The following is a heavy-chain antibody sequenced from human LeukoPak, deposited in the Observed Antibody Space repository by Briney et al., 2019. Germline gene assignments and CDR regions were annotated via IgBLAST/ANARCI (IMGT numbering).Heavy chain of an antibody. Sequence: GGSLRLSCATSGFTFSTYNMNWVRQAPGKGLEGVSSISSSSSYIYYADSVKGRFTISRDNANNSLYLQMNSLRAEDTAFYYCARELYGSASKILDYWGQGTLVTVSS. V-gene: IGHV3-21*01. CDR1: GFTFSTYN. CDR2: ISSSSSYI. J-gene: IGHJ4*02. D-gene: IGHD3-10*01. CDR3: ARELYGSASKILDY.